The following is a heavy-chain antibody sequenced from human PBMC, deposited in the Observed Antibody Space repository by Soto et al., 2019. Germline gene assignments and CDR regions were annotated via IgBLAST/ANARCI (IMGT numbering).Heavy chain of an antibody. CDR1: GGSLCGYY. Sequence: PSETLSLTCAVYGGSLCGYYLSWIRQPPGNGLEWIGEIHHSGSTNYNPALKSRVTISVDTSKNQFALKLSSVTAADTAVYYFARGGYSNYGYGGQGTLVTV. CDR3: ARGGYSNYGY. J-gene: IGHJ4*02. D-gene: IGHD5-18*01. V-gene: IGHV4-34*01. CDR2: IHHSGST.